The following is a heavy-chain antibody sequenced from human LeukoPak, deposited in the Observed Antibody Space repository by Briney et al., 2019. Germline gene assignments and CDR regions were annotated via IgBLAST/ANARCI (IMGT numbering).Heavy chain of an antibody. CDR2: INHSGST. V-gene: IGHV4-34*01. D-gene: IGHD5-18*01. Sequence: SETLSLTCAVYGGSFSGYYWSWIRQPPGKGLEWIAEINHSGSTNYNPSLKSRVTISVDTSKNQFSLKLSSVTAADTAVYYCASSYGLLFGYWGQGTLVTVSS. CDR1: GGSFSGYY. J-gene: IGHJ4*02. CDR3: ASSYGLLFGY.